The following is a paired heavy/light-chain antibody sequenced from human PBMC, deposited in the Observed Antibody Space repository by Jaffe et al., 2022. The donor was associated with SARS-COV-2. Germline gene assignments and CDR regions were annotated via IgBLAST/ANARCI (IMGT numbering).Light chain of an antibody. CDR3: QHYSRSPLA. CDR1: QSVSSNY. CDR2: GIS. Sequence: EIVLTQSPGTLSLSPGERATLSCRASQSVSSNYLAWYQQKPGLGPRLLIYGISIRATGIPDRFSGSGSGTDFTLTISRLAPEDFAVYYCQHYSRSPLAFGGGTKVEIK. J-gene: IGKJ4*01. V-gene: IGKV3-20*01.
Heavy chain of an antibody. D-gene: IGHD5-12*01. J-gene: IGHJ2*01. Sequence: EVQLVESGGGLVQPGGSLRLSCAASGFIFSTSNMNWVRQIPGKGLEWVSYINTGGTTIYYADSVKGRFTLSRDNTKNSLFLQMDSLRAEDTAVYYCARDRGRDGYTYWYFDLWGRGTLVTVSS. CDR2: INTGGTTI. CDR3: ARDRGRDGYTYWYFDL. CDR1: GFIFSTSN. V-gene: IGHV3-48*01.